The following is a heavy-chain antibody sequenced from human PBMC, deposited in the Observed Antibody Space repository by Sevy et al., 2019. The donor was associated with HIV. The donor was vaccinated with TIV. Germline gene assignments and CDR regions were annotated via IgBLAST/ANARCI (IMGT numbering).Heavy chain of an antibody. CDR3: ARGGSGDYYYYGVDV. D-gene: IGHD3-10*01. Sequence: GGSLRLSCAASGFTFSSYAMSWVRQAPGKGLEWLSVVSYDGSSKYYVDSVKGRFIVSRDNSKNTLYLQMNSLRTEDTAVYYCARGGSGDYYYYGVDVWGQGTTVTVSS. V-gene: IGHV3-30*03. J-gene: IGHJ6*02. CDR2: VSYDGSSK. CDR1: GFTFSSYA.